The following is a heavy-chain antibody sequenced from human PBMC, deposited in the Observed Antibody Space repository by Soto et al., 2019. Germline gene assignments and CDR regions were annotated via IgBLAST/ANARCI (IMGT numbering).Heavy chain of an antibody. CDR2: MNPNSGNT. V-gene: IGHV1-8*01. Sequence: GASVKVSCKASGYTFTSYDINWVRQATGQGLEWMGWMNPNSGNTVYAQKFQGRVTMTKNTVYLQMNSLQVEDTAVYSCARGVYRNHNTMDVWGQGTTVTVSS. J-gene: IGHJ6*02. CDR1: GYTFTSYD. CDR3: ARGVYRNHNTMDV. D-gene: IGHD5-18*01.